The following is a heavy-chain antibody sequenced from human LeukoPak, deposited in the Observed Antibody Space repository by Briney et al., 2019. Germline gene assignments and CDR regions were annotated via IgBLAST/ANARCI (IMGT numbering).Heavy chain of an antibody. Sequence: GGSLRLASEASGLTISSYAMSWARQPTGKGLVWITPISGSGGSTYYADSVKGRFTISRDNSKNTLYLQMNSLRAEDTAVYYCAKAIPRYDLLPGPFDYWGQGTLVTVSS. CDR3: AKAIPRYDLLPGPFDY. V-gene: IGHV3-23*01. J-gene: IGHJ4*02. CDR1: GLTISSYA. D-gene: IGHD3-9*01. CDR2: ISGSGGST.